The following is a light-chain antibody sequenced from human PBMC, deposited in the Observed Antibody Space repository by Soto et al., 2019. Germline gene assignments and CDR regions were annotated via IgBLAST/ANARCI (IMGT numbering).Light chain of an antibody. CDR1: QSITTF. V-gene: IGKV1-5*01. J-gene: IGKJ5*01. CDR3: QQFKSYPIT. CDR2: DAS. Sequence: GDRVTITCRASQSITTFLAWYQQKPGKAPQILIYDASKLEPGVPSRLSGGGSGTEFTLTISSLQPEDFGTYYCQQFKSYPITFGQGTRLEIK.